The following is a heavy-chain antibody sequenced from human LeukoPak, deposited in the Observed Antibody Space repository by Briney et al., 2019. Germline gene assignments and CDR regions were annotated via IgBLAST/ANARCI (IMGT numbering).Heavy chain of an antibody. D-gene: IGHD1-26*01. CDR1: GGSISSSSYY. CDR2: IYHSGST. Sequence: SETLSLTCTVSGGSISSSSYYWGWIRQPPGKGLEWIGSIYHSGSTYYNPSLKSRVTISVDTSKNQFSLKLSSVTATDTAVYYCARISGSYHYFDYWGQGTLVTVSS. J-gene: IGHJ4*02. V-gene: IGHV4-39*07. CDR3: ARISGSYHYFDY.